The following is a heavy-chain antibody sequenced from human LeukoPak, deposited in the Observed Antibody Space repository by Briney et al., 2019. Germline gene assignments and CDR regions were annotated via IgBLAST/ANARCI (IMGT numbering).Heavy chain of an antibody. V-gene: IGHV3-66*01. Sequence: GGSLRLSCAASGFIVSTHYITWARQAPGKGLEWVAFIFSGGSRYYADSVKGRFSLSKDNSKNTLNLQMNSMAVDDTAVYYCAIAKDYGDYEFAYWGQGTLVTVSS. J-gene: IGHJ4*02. CDR1: GFIVSTHY. CDR2: IFSGGSR. D-gene: IGHD4-17*01. CDR3: AIAKDYGDYEFAY.